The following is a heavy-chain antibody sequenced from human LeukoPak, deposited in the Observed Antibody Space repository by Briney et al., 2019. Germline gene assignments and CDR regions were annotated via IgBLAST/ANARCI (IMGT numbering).Heavy chain of an antibody. D-gene: IGHD6-13*01. CDR1: GFTFSSYG. CDR2: INAGNGNT. Sequence: GGSLRLSCAASGFTFSSYGMHWVRQAPGQRLEWMGWINAGNGNTKYSQKFQGRVTITRNTSASTAYMELSSLRSEDTAVYYCARDFWIAAAGTVINWLDPWGQGTLVTVSS. V-gene: IGHV1-3*01. CDR3: ARDFWIAAAGTVINWLDP. J-gene: IGHJ5*02.